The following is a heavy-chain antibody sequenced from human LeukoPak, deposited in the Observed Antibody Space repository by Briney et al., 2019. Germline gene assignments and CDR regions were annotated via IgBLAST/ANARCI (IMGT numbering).Heavy chain of an antibody. Sequence: SQTLSLTCAISGDSVSSNSAAWNWIRESPSRGLGWLGRSYYRSKWYNDYAVSVISRITINPDTSKNQFSMQLNSVTPEDTAVYYCARDGHGTAVAGIFNDAFDIWGQGTMVTVSS. CDR2: SYYRSKWYN. D-gene: IGHD6-19*01. J-gene: IGHJ3*02. CDR1: GDSVSSNSAA. V-gene: IGHV6-1*01. CDR3: ARDGHGTAVAGIFNDAFDI.